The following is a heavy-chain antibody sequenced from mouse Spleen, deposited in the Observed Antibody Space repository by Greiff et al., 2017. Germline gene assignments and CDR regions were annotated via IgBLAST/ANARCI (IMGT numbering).Heavy chain of an antibody. CDR2: ISYDGSN. CDR3: AREEVTRFAY. J-gene: IGHJ3*01. CDR1: GYSITSGYY. V-gene: IGHV3-6*01. D-gene: IGHD2-2*01. Sequence: EVQLQESGPGLVKPSQSLSLTCSVTGYSITSGYYWNWIRQFPGNKLEWMGYISYDGSNNYNPSLKNRISITRDTSKNQFFLKLNSVTTEDTATYYCAREEVTRFAYWGQGTLVTVSA.